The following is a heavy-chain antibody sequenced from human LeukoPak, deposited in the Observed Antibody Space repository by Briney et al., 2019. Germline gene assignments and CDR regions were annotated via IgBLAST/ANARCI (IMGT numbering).Heavy chain of an antibody. CDR2: TISGDNT. J-gene: IGHJ6*03. D-gene: IGHD2-15*01. V-gene: IGHV3-53*01. Sequence: GGSLRLSCAVSGFTVRTNYMSWVRQAPEKGLEWVSSVTISGDNTYYADSVKGRFTISRDNSKDTLYLLMSSLRADDTAVYYCARGRGRNPSGYYYYMDVWGKGTTVTISS. CDR3: ARGRGRNPSGYYYYMDV. CDR1: GFTVRTNY.